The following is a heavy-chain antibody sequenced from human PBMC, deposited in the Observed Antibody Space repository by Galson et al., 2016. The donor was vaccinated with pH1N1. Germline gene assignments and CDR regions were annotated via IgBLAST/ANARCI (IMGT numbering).Heavy chain of an antibody. V-gene: IGHV3-7*01. CDR2: IKEDGSET. J-gene: IGHJ4*02. CDR3: ARAIGSRSAY. CDR1: GFTFSNYW. Sequence: SLRPSCAASGFTFSNYWMHWVRQVPGKGLEWVANIKEDGSETYYVDSVRGRFTISRDNAKNSLYLQMNSLRDEDTALYYCARAIGSRSAYWGQGTLVTVSS. D-gene: IGHD3-16*02.